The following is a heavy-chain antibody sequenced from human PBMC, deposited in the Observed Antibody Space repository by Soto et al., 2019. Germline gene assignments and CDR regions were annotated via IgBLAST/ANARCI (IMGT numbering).Heavy chain of an antibody. CDR1: GGTFSSYT. Sequence: QVQLVQSGAEVKKPGSSVKVSCKASGGTFSSYTISWVRQAPGQGLEWMGRIIPILGIANYAPKFQGRVTITADKSTSTAYMELSSLRSEDTAVYYCAREPTMITFGGVIVPFDPWGQGTLVTVSS. J-gene: IGHJ5*02. CDR3: AREPTMITFGGVIVPFDP. D-gene: IGHD3-16*02. V-gene: IGHV1-69*08. CDR2: IIPILGIA.